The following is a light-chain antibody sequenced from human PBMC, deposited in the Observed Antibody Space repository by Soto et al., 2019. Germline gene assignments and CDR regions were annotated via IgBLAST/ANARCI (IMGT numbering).Light chain of an antibody. J-gene: IGKJ3*01. CDR1: QDISNY. Sequence: DIQMTQSPSSLSASVGDRVTITCQASQDISNYLNWYQQKPGKAPKRLIYDAFDLEEMVASRFRASGYVTDFTLTISNLQIEDIATYYCLLYHHVTNYTFGPRTKVDIK. CDR3: LLYHHVTNYT. V-gene: IGKV1-33*01. CDR2: DAF.